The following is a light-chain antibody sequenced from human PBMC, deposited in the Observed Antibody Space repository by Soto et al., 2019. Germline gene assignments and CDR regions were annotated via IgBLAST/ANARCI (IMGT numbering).Light chain of an antibody. J-gene: IGKJ5*01. V-gene: IGKV3-15*01. CDR3: QQYSDWPIT. CDR1: QSISSS. CDR2: GAS. Sequence: DIVMTQSPATLSVSAGESATLSCRASQSISSSLAWYQQKPGQAPRLLIYGASTRATGIPARFSGSGSETDFTLTISSLQSEDFAVYHCQQYSDWPITFGQGTRLEIK.